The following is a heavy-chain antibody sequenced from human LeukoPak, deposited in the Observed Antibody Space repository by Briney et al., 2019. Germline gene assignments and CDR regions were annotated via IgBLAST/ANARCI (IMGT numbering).Heavy chain of an antibody. CDR2: IYHSGST. CDR1: GGSISSGGYY. V-gene: IGHV4-30-2*01. J-gene: IGHJ4*02. D-gene: IGHD3-22*01. CDR3: ARHNFFANYDSSGYHFDY. Sequence: SETLSLTCTVSGGSISSGGYYWSWIRQPPGKGLEWIGYIYHSGSTYYNPSPKSRVTISVDRSKNRFSLKLSSVTAADTAVYYCARHNFFANYDSSGYHFDYWGQGTLVTVSS.